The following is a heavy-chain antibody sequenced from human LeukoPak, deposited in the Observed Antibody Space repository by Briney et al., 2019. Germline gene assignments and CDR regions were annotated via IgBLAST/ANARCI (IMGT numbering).Heavy chain of an antibody. J-gene: IGHJ5*02. V-gene: IGHV4-39*01. CDR2: IYYSGST. Sequence: SETLSLTCTVSGGSISSDNYYWGWIRQPPGKGLEFIGSIYYSGSTYYNPSLKSRVTISVDTSKNLFSLKLSSMTAADTAVYYCARLGWLYGSGSMNWFDPWSHGTLVTVSS. CDR1: GGSISSDNYY. D-gene: IGHD3-10*01. CDR3: ARLGWLYGSGSMNWFDP.